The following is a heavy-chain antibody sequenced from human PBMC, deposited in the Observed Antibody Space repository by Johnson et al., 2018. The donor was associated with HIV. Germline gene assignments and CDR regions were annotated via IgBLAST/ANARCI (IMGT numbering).Heavy chain of an antibody. D-gene: IGHD4/OR15-4a*01. J-gene: IGHJ3*02. CDR3: VRDDYSFHI. Sequence: VQLVESGGGLVQPGRSLRLSCAASGFTFDDYAMHWVRQAPGKGLEWVSGISWNSGRIGYADSVKGRFTISRDNAKNTLYLEMSGLRADDTAVYYCVRDDYSFHIWGRGTLVTVSS. CDR1: GFTFDDYA. V-gene: IGHV3-9*01. CDR2: ISWNSGRI.